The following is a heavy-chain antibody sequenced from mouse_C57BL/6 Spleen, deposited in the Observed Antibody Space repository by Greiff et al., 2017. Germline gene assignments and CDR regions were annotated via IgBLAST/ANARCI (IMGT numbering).Heavy chain of an antibody. CDR3: ARNGNSYYFDY. D-gene: IGHD2-1*01. V-gene: IGHV1-69*01. J-gene: IGHJ2*01. Sequence: VQLQQPGAELVMPGASVKLSCKASGYTFTSYWMHWVKQRPGQGLEWIGEIDPSDSYTNYNQKFKGKSTLTVDKSSSTAYMQLSSLTSEDSAVYYCARNGNSYYFDYWGQGTTLTVSS. CDR1: GYTFTSYW. CDR2: IDPSDSYT.